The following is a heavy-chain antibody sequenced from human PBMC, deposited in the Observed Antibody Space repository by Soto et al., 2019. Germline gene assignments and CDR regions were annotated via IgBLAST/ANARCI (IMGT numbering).Heavy chain of an antibody. CDR1: GGSISSSSYY. D-gene: IGHD2-2*01. CDR2: IYYSGST. CDR3: ARLGYCSSTSCRILSGSRYGMDV. J-gene: IGHJ6*02. V-gene: IGHV4-39*01. Sequence: PSETLSLTCTVSGGSISSSSYYWGWIRQPPGKGLEWIGSIYYSGSTYYNPSLKSRVTISVDTSKNQFSLKLSSVPAADTAVYYCARLGYCSSTSCRILSGSRYGMDVWGQGTMVTVSS.